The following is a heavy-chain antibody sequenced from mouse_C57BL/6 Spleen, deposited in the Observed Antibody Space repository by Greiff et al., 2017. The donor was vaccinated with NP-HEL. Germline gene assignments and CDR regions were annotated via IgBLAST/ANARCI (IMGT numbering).Heavy chain of an antibody. J-gene: IGHJ1*03. V-gene: IGHV2-9-1*01. Sequence: QVQLKQSGPGLVAPSQSLSITCTVSGFSLTSYAISWVRQPPGKGLEWLGVIWTGGGTNYNSALKSRLSISKDNSKSQVFLKMNSLQTDDTARYYCARNPLYYYGSSRSYWYFDVWGTGTTVTVSS. CDR2: IWTGGGT. D-gene: IGHD1-1*01. CDR3: ARNPLYYYGSSRSYWYFDV. CDR1: GFSLTSYA.